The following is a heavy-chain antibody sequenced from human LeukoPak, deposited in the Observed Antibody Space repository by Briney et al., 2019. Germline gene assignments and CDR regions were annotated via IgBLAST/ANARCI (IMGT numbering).Heavy chain of an antibody. Sequence: GESLKISCKGSGYSFTSYWIGWVRQMPGKGLEWMGIIYPGDSDTRYSPSFQGQVNISADKSISTAYLQWSSLKASDTAMYYCARQGGNSFYYYYMDVWGKGTTVTVSS. CDR1: GYSFTSYW. J-gene: IGHJ6*03. CDR3: ARQGGNSFYYYYMDV. V-gene: IGHV5-51*01. CDR2: IYPGDSDT. D-gene: IGHD4-23*01.